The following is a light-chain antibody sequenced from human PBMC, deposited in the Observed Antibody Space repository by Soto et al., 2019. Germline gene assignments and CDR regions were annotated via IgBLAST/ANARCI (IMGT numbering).Light chain of an antibody. CDR2: DAV. V-gene: IGKV3D-20*01. CDR1: QSFRGL. CDR3: QQYGSSSWT. Sequence: VVVTQSPVTRYLTPGERATLSCGASQSFRGLLAWYQQKHGQAPRLLIYDAVRRATGIPDRFSGSVSGTDFTITISRLQNEDGAVYYCQQYGSSSWTFCQGTMVDIK. J-gene: IGKJ1*01.